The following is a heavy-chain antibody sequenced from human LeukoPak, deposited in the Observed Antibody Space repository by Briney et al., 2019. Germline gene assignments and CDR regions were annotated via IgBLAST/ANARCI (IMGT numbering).Heavy chain of an antibody. CDR1: GFTFSSYA. Sequence: PGGSLRLSCAASGFTFSSYAMSWVRQAPGKGLEWVSPISGSGSRTYYADSVKGRFTISRDNAKNTLFLQMTSLRADDTAVYYCAKVRSTQRLAPGFDYWGQGTVVTVSS. CDR3: AKVRSTQRLAPGFDY. J-gene: IGHJ4*02. V-gene: IGHV3-23*01. D-gene: IGHD6-25*01. CDR2: ISGSGSRT.